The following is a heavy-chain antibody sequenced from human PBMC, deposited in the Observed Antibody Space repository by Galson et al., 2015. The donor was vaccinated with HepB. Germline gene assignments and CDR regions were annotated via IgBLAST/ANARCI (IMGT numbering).Heavy chain of an antibody. V-gene: IGHV3-53*04. Sequence: SLRLSCAASGFTVSSNYMSWVRQAPGKGLEWVSVIYSGGSTYYADSVKGRFTISRHNSKNTMYLQMNSLRAEDTAVYYCARDRGIVGASYDAFDIWGQGTMVTVSS. CDR2: IYSGGST. J-gene: IGHJ3*02. CDR1: GFTVSSNY. D-gene: IGHD1-26*01. CDR3: ARDRGIVGASYDAFDI.